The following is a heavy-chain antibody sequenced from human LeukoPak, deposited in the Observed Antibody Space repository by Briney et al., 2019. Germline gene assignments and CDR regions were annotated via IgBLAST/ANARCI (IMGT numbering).Heavy chain of an antibody. CDR1: GYTFTGYY. J-gene: IGHJ4*02. CDR3: ARGPVGFWSGSPTFDY. CDR2: INPNSGGT. Sequence: ASAKVSCKASGYTFTGYYMHWVRQAPGQGLERMGWINPNSGGTNYAQKFQGRVTMTRDTSISTAYMELSRLRSDDTAVYHCARGPVGFWSGSPTFDYWGQGTLVTVSS. D-gene: IGHD3-3*01. V-gene: IGHV1-2*02.